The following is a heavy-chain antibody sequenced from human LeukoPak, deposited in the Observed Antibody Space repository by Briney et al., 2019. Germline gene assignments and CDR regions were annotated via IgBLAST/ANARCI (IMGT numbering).Heavy chain of an antibody. CDR3: ARVYSSGWPGYFDY. V-gene: IGHV1-2*02. CDR2: INPNSGGT. J-gene: IGHJ4*02. CDR1: GYTFTGYY. Sequence: ASVKVSCKASGYTFTGYYMHWVRQAPGQGLEWMGWINPNSGGTNYAQKFQGRVTMTRDTSISTAYMELSRLRSDDTAVYYCARVYSSGWPGYFDYWGQGTLVTVSS. D-gene: IGHD6-19*01.